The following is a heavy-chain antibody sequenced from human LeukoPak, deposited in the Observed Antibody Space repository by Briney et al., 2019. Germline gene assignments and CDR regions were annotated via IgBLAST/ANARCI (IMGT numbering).Heavy chain of an antibody. J-gene: IGHJ3*02. Sequence: SLSTSGVGVGWIRQPPGKALEWLALIYWDDGKRYSPSLKSRLTITKDTSKNQVVLTMTNMDPVDTATYYCAHLMIAGPHDAFDIWGQGTMVTVSS. CDR3: AHLMIAGPHDAFDI. CDR2: IYWDDGK. V-gene: IGHV2-5*02. CDR1: SLSTSGVG. D-gene: IGHD3-22*01.